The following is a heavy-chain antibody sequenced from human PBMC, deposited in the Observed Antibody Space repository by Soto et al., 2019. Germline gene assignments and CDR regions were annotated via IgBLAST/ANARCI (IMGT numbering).Heavy chain of an antibody. CDR1: GFTFSNFG. CDR2: VSYDGSNK. Sequence: QVHLVESGGGVVQPGRSLRLSSAASGFTFSNFGMHWVRQAPGKGLEWVAVVSYDGSNKFYGDSVRGRCTVSRDNDKNTVYLQMNGLRTEDTAVYYGAQRGYTTVWDKPGDYWRQGSLVTVFS. V-gene: IGHV3-30*03. J-gene: IGHJ4*02. CDR3: AQRGYTTVWDKPGDY. D-gene: IGHD5-18*01.